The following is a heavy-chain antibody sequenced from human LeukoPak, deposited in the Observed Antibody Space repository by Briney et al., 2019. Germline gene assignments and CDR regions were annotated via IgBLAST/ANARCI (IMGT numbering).Heavy chain of an antibody. CDR2: MYSVGST. V-gene: IGHV3-66*01. Sequence: GGSLRLSCAASGFTISANFMSWVRPAPGKGLEWVSIMYSVGSTFYADSVKGRFTISRDPSKNSLDLQMDSLRVDDTAVYYCARDLSGYSYGFGGDLWGQGTLVTVSS. CDR1: GFTISANF. J-gene: IGHJ4*02. CDR3: ARDLSGYSYGFGGDL. D-gene: IGHD5-18*01.